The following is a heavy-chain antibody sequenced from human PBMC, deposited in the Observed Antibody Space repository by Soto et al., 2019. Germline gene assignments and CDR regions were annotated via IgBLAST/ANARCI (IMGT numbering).Heavy chain of an antibody. V-gene: IGHV3-74*01. CDR2: INSDGSST. Sequence: EVQLVESGGGLVQPGGSLRLSRAASGFTFSSYWMHWVRQAPGKGLVWVSRINSDGSSTSCADSVQGRFTISRDNAKNTLYLQMNSLRAEDTAVYYCVRTSLVVAAATREDYWGQGTLVTVSS. D-gene: IGHD2-15*01. CDR1: GFTFSSYW. CDR3: VRTSLVVAAATREDY. J-gene: IGHJ4*02.